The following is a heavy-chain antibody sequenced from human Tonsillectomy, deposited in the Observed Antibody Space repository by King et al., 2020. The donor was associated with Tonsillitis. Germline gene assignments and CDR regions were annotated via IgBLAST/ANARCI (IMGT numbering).Heavy chain of an antibody. CDR1: GGSIRSYY. V-gene: IGHV4-59*01. CDR3: ARARFGYYMDV. J-gene: IGHJ6*03. Sequence: VQLQESGPGLVKPSETLSLTCTVSGGSIRSYYWSWIRQPPGKGLEWIGYINDSGSTNYNPSLKSRVTISVDTSKSQFSLKLSSVTAADTAIYYCARARFGYYMDVWGKGTTVTVSS. D-gene: IGHD3-10*01. CDR2: INDSGST.